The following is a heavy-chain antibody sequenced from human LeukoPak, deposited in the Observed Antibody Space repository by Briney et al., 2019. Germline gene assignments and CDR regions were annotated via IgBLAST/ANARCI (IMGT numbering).Heavy chain of an antibody. CDR3: AKGESSGWYVISPFDY. J-gene: IGHJ4*02. CDR1: GFTFSSYA. Sequence: PGGSLRLSCAASGFTFSSYAMSWVRQAPGKGLEWVSAISGSGGSTYYADFVKGRFTISRDNSKNTLYLQMNSLRAEDTAVYYCAKGESSGWYVISPFDYWGQGTLVTVSS. D-gene: IGHD6-19*01. V-gene: IGHV3-23*01. CDR2: ISGSGGST.